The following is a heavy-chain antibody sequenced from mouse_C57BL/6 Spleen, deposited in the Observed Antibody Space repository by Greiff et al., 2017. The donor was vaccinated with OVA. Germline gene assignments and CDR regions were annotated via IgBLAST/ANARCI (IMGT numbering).Heavy chain of an antibody. CDR2: IYPGNSDT. CDR3: TGSTVVATDYAMDY. V-gene: IGHV1-5*01. Sequence: VQLQQSGTVLARPGASVKMSCKTSGYTFTSYWMHWVKQRPGQGLEWIGAIYPGNSDTSYNQKFKGKAKLTAVTSASTAYMELSSLTNEDSAVYYCTGSTVVATDYAMDYWGQGTSVTVSS. CDR1: GYTFTSYW. D-gene: IGHD1-1*01. J-gene: IGHJ4*01.